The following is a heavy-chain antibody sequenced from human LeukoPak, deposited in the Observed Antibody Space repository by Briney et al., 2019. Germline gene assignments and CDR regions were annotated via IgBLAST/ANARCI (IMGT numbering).Heavy chain of an antibody. CDR2: VGPNTGGT. CDR3: ARGSRFHPQNWFDP. CDR1: GYTFIDYY. Sequence: ASVKVSCKASGYTFIDYYIHWVRQAPGQGLEWMGWVGPNTGGTYYGQTFQGRVTMTSAASISTVYMELTSLTYDDTAVYYCARGSRFHPQNWFDPWGQGTLITVSS. J-gene: IGHJ5*02. V-gene: IGHV1-2*02. D-gene: IGHD3-10*01.